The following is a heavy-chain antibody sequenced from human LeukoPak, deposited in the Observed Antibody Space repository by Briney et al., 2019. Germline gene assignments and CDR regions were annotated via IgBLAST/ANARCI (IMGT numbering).Heavy chain of an antibody. V-gene: IGHV4-61*02. CDR3: ARELLSYSSAYYFFDY. Sequence: KSSETLSLTCTVSGGSFSSVSYSWNWIRQPAGEGLEWIGRIYSSGTTNYNPSLKSRLTISVDTSKNQFSLRLSSVTAADTAVYYCARELLSYSSAYYFFDYWGQGTLATVSS. J-gene: IGHJ4*02. CDR2: IYSSGTT. CDR1: GGSFSSVSYS. D-gene: IGHD6-25*01.